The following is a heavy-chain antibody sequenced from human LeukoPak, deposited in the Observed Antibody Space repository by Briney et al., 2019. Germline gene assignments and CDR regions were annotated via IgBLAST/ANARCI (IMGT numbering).Heavy chain of an antibody. CDR3: ARAPNNIVLMVYLDY. CDR2: VSSNGGST. CDR1: GFTFSSYA. J-gene: IGHJ4*02. V-gene: IGHV3-64*01. Sequence: QPGGSLRLSCAASGFTFSSYAMHWVRQAPGRGLEYVSAVSSNGGSTYYANSVKGRFTISRDNSKNTLYLQMGSLRAEDMAVYYCARAPNNIVLMVYLDYWGQGTLVTVSS. D-gene: IGHD2-8*01.